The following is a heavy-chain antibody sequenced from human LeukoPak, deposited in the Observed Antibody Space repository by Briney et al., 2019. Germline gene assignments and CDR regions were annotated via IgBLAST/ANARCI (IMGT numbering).Heavy chain of an antibody. J-gene: IGHJ4*02. CDR1: GGSISSSY. D-gene: IGHD4-23*01. CDR2: IYTSGSA. CDR3: ARDRLRWPKIDY. V-gene: IGHV4-4*07. Sequence: SETLSLTCTVSGGSISSSYWSWIRQPAGKGLEWIGRIYTSGSANYNPSLKSRVTISVDTSRNQFSLKLNSVTAADTAVYYCARDRLRWPKIDYWGQGTLVTVSS.